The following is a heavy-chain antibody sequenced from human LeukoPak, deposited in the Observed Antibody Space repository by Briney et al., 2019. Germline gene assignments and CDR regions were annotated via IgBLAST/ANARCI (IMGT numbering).Heavy chain of an antibody. D-gene: IGHD6-25*01. Sequence: SETLSLTCSVSGDSISRFYWSWVRQPPGKGLEWIGYIYYSGSSNYNPSLKSRVTMSADTSKNQFSLKLSSVTAADTAVYYCARAGGVKTAALDLDYWGQGTLVTVSS. CDR2: IYYSGSS. J-gene: IGHJ4*02. CDR3: ARAGGVKTAALDLDY. CDR1: GDSISRFY. V-gene: IGHV4-59*01.